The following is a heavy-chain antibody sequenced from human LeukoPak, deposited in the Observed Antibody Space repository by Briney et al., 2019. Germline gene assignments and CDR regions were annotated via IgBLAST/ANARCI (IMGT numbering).Heavy chain of an antibody. CDR2: IYYSGST. D-gene: IGHD3-22*01. V-gene: IGHV4-39*01. Sequence: SETLSLTCTVSGGSISSSSYYWGWIRQPPGKGLEWIGSIYYSGSTYYNPSLKSRVTISVDTSKNQFSLKLSSVTAADTAVYYCARHWYYYDSSGSFTSWGQGTLVTVSS. CDR1: GGSISSSSYY. CDR3: ARHWYYYDSSGSFTS. J-gene: IGHJ4*02.